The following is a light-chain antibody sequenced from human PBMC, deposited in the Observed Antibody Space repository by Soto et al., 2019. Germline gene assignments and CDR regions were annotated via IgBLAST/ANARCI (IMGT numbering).Light chain of an antibody. J-gene: IGLJ1*01. CDR1: SSDVGGYKY. Sequence: SVLTQPASVSGSPGQSITISCTGTSSDVGGYKYVSWHHLHPGKAPKLIIYEVSNRPSGVSNRFSGSKSGNTASLTISGLHADDEADYYCSSHSRCTAYVFGTGTKGT. V-gene: IGLV2-14*01. CDR3: SSHSRCTAYV. CDR2: EVS.